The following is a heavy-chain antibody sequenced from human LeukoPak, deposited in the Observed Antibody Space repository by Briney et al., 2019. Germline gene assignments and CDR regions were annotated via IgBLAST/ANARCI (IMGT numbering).Heavy chain of an antibody. CDR1: GVIVSDSA. V-gene: IGHV3-30*09. J-gene: IGHJ6*02. CDR2: ISKDGTKK. CDR3: AREPAQQLALTQPYYYYYGMDV. Sequence: PGRSLRLSYAASGVIVSDSAMHWIRQAPGKGLEWVSLISKDGTKKYYADSVKGRFAISRGDTKNTVNLQMNSLRAENTAVYCCAREPAQQLALTQPYYYYYGMDVWGQGTTVTVSS. D-gene: IGHD6-13*01.